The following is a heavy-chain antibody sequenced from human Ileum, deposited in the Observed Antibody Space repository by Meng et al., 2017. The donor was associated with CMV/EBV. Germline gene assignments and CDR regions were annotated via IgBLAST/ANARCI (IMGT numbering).Heavy chain of an antibody. CDR3: ARGPSEGDNWNYSYLNWFDP. V-gene: IGHV4-34*01. Sequence: FSGDYWSWIRQPPGKGLEWIGEINHSGSTNYNPSLKSRVTISVDTSKNQFSLKLSSVTAADTAVYYCARGPSEGDNWNYSYLNWFDPWGQGTLVTVSS. CDR1: FSGDY. J-gene: IGHJ5*02. CDR2: INHSGST. D-gene: IGHD1-7*01.